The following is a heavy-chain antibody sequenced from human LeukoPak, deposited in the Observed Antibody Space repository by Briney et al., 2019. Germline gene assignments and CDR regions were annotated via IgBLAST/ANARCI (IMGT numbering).Heavy chain of an antibody. CDR3: ARGSYDILTGYPY. D-gene: IGHD3-9*01. Sequence: SETLSLTCTVSGGSISSGDYYWSWIRQPPGKGLEWIGYIYYSGSTYYSPSLKSQFTISVDTSKNQFSLKLSSVTAADTAVYYCARGSYDILTGYPYWGQGTLVTVSS. V-gene: IGHV4-30-4*01. J-gene: IGHJ4*02. CDR2: IYYSGST. CDR1: GGSISSGDYY.